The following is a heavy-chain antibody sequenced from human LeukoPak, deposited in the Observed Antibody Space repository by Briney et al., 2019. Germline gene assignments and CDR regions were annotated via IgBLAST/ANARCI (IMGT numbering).Heavy chain of an antibody. V-gene: IGHV3-7*01. CDR1: GFTFSSYW. CDR2: IKQDGSEK. J-gene: IGHJ4*02. Sequence: PGGCLRLSCAASGFTFSSYWMSWVRQGPGKGLERVANIKQDGSEKYYVDSVKGRFTISRDNAKNSLYLQMNSLRAEDTAVYYCARHSGTYFDYWGQGTLVTVSS. CDR3: ARHSGTYFDY. D-gene: IGHD1-26*01.